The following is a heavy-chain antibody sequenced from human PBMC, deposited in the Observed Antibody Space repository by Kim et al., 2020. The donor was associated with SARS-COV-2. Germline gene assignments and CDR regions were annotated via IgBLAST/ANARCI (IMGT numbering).Heavy chain of an antibody. Sequence: SETLSLTCTVSGGSISSYYWSWIRQPPGKGLEWIGYIYYSGSTNYNPSLKSRVTISVDTSKNQFSLKLSSVTAADTAVYYCARGSAGVAPFDYWGQGTLVTVSS. V-gene: IGHV4-59*01. CDR2: IYYSGST. CDR3: ARGSAGVAPFDY. J-gene: IGHJ4*02. D-gene: IGHD2-15*01. CDR1: GGSISSYY.